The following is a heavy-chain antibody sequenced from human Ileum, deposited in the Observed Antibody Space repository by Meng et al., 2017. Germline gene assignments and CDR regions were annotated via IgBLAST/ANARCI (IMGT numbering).Heavy chain of an antibody. J-gene: IGHJ4*02. D-gene: IGHD5-12*01. CDR2: IKGDESST. V-gene: IGHV3-74*03. CDR3: ARGGYNDYDRNFDN. CDR1: GFNFRTYR. Sequence: EVQLVQSGGGLIQPGGSLRLSGSSSGFNFRTYRMHWVRPVPGKGLVWVSRIKGDESSTTYADSVKGRFTISRDNAQNTVYLQMNSLRAEDTAVYYCARGGYNDYDRNFDNWGQGTLVTVSS.